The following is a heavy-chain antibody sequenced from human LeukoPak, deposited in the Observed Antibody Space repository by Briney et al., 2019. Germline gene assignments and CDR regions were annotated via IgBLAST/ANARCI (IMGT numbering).Heavy chain of an antibody. CDR1: GGSISSYY. CDR2: IYYSGST. V-gene: IGHV4-59*01. Sequence: SETLSLTCTVSGGSISSYYWSWIRQPPGKGLEWIGYIYYSGSTNYNPSLKSRVTISVDTSKNQFSLKLSSVTAADTAVYYCARGRITMIVEEYMDVWGKGTTVTVSS. J-gene: IGHJ6*03. D-gene: IGHD3-22*01. CDR3: ARGRITMIVEEYMDV.